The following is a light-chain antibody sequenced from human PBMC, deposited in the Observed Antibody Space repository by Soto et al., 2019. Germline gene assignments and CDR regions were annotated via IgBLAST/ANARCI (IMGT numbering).Light chain of an antibody. V-gene: IGKV3-11*01. J-gene: IGKJ4*01. CDR2: DAS. Sequence: EIVLTQSPATLSLSPRESATLSCRASQSISTYLAWYQQKPGQAPRRLIYDASKRATDIPARFSGSGSGTDFTLTISSLEPEDFAVYYWQHRDNWPPGATFGGGTKVEIK. CDR1: QSISTY. CDR3: QHRDNWPPGAT.